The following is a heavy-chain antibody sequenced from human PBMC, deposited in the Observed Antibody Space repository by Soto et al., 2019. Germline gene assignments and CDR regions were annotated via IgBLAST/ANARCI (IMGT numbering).Heavy chain of an antibody. J-gene: IGHJ6*02. D-gene: IGHD6-19*01. CDR3: AKDGTGSGWYGMDV. CDR2: ITNDGSDK. Sequence: GGSLRLSCAASGFTFRTYGMHWVRQAPGKGLEWVAVITNDGSDKYYADSVKGRFAISRDNSLNTLFLQMNSLRAEDTAVYYCAKDGTGSGWYGMDVWGPGTTVTVSS. V-gene: IGHV3-30*18. CDR1: GFTFRTYG.